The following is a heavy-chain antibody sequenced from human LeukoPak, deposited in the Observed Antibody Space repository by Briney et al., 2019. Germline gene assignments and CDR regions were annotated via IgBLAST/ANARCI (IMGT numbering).Heavy chain of an antibody. V-gene: IGHV3-9*01. CDR2: ISWSSGSI. Sequence: GRSLRLSCAASGFTFDDYAMHWVRQAPGKGLEWVSGISWSSGSIGYADSVKGRFTISRDNAKNSLYLQMNSLRAEDTALYYCAKDMGGLPNYWGQGTLVTVSS. D-gene: IGHD1-26*01. CDR1: GFTFDDYA. CDR3: AKDMGGLPNY. J-gene: IGHJ4*02.